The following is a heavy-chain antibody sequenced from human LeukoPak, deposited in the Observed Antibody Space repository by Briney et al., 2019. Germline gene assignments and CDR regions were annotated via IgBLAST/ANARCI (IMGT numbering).Heavy chain of an antibody. CDR2: INHSGST. D-gene: IGHD3-3*01. Sequence: SETLSLTCAVYGGSFSGYYWSWIRQPPGKGLEWIGEINHSGSTNYNPSLKSRVTISVDTSKNQFSLKLSSVTAADTAVYYCARGQWIFGVVSHPSRNFDYWGQGTLVTVSS. J-gene: IGHJ4*02. CDR3: ARGQWIFGVVSHPSRNFDY. V-gene: IGHV4-34*01. CDR1: GGSFSGYY.